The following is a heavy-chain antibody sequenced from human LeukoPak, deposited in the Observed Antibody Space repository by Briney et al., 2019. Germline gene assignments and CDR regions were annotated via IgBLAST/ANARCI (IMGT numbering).Heavy chain of an antibody. CDR3: AKDWVGAEDH. D-gene: IGHD1-26*01. CDR2: ISYDGSNK. Sequence: GGSLRLSCVTSGFTFSSYGMHWVRQAPGKGLEWVAVISYDGSNKNYVDSVKGRFTISRDNSKNTLYLQMDSLKVEDTAVYYCAKDWVGAEDHWGQGALVTVSS. J-gene: IGHJ4*02. CDR1: GFTFSSYG. V-gene: IGHV3-30*18.